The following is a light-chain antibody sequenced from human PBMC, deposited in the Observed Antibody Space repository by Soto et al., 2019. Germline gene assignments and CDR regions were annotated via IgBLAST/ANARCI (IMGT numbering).Light chain of an antibody. Sequence: EIVLTQSPGTLSLSPGERATLSCRASQSVSSSFLAWYQQKPGQAPRLLIYGASSRATGIPDRFSGSGSGTDFTLTISRLEPEDVPVYYCQQYGSSPLTFGGGTKAEIK. V-gene: IGKV3-20*01. CDR2: GAS. CDR1: QSVSSSF. CDR3: QQYGSSPLT. J-gene: IGKJ4*01.